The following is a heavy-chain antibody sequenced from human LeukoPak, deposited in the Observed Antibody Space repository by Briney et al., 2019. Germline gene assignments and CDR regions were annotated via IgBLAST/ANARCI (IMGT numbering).Heavy chain of an antibody. D-gene: IGHD5-12*01. CDR3: ARGVATTGLGDY. J-gene: IGHJ4*02. CDR2: ISSSSSYI. V-gene: IGHV3-21*01. Sequence: GGSLRLSCAASGFTFSSYSINWVRQAPGKGLEWVSSISSSSSYIYYADSVKGRFTISRDNAKNSLYLQMNSLRAEDTAVYYCARGVATTGLGDYWGQGTLVTVSS. CDR1: GFTFSSYS.